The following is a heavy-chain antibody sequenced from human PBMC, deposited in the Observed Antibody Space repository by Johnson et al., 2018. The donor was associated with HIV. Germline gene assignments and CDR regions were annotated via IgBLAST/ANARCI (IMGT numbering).Heavy chain of an antibody. V-gene: IGHV3-64*07. CDR1: GFTFSDYY. Sequence: VQLVESGGGLVKPGGSLRLSCVASGFTFSDYYMTWIRQAPGKGLEYVSAISSNGGSTYYADSVKGRFTISRDNSKNTLYLQMDSLRAEDMAVYYCTIPYYYDSGGYQWGQGTMVTVSS. CDR2: ISSNGGST. D-gene: IGHD3-22*01. J-gene: IGHJ3*01. CDR3: TIPYYYDSGGYQ.